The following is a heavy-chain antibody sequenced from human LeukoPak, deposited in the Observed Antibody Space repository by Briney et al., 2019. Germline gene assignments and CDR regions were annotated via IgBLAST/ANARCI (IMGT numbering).Heavy chain of an antibody. D-gene: IGHD6-19*01. CDR3: ARDQWLVEGNWYFDL. CDR1: GGSISSSSYY. CDR2: IYYSGGS. Sequence: PSETLSLTCTVSGGSISSSSYYWGWIRQPPGKGLEWIGNIYYSGGSYYNPSLKSRVTISVDTSKNQFSLKLRSVTAEDTAVYYCARDQWLVEGNWYFDLWGRGTLVTVSS. J-gene: IGHJ2*01. V-gene: IGHV4-39*07.